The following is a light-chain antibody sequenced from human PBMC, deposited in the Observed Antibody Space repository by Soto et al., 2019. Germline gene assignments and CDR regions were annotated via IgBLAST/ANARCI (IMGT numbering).Light chain of an antibody. CDR3: AAWDDGLNGSV. CDR2: NNN. Sequence: VLAQRPAASGTPGQRVTISCSGSSSNIGRNTVNWYQQVPGTAPKLLIYNNNQRPSGVPDRFSGSKSGTSASLAIIGLQSEDEADYYCAAWDDGLNGSVFGAGTKVTVL. V-gene: IGLV1-44*01. CDR1: SSNIGRNT. J-gene: IGLJ1*01.